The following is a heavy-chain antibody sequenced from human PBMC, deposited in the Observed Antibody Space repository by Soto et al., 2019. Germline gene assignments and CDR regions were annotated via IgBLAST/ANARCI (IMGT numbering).Heavy chain of an antibody. CDR2: INPNSGGT. CDR1: GSTFTTYY. CDR3: ARAFIVVVPAASPDAFDI. J-gene: IGHJ3*02. Sequence: ASVKVSCKAAGSTFTTYYIHWVRQAPGQGLEWMGWINPNSGGTNYAQKFQGRVTMTRDTSISTAYMELSRLRSGDTAVYYCARAFIVVVPAASPDAFDIWGQGTMVTVSS. V-gene: IGHV1-2*02. D-gene: IGHD2-2*01.